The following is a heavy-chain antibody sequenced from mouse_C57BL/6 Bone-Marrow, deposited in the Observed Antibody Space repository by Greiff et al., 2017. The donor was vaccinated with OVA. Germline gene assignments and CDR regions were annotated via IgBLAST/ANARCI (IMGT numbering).Heavy chain of an antibody. CDR3: ARDGYYGSSEDWYAMDY. CDR1: GYTFTGYW. Sequence: QVQLQQSGAELMKPGASVKLSCKATGYTFTGYWIEWVKQRPGHGLEWIGEILPGSGSTNYNEKFKGKATFTADTSSNTAYMQISSLTTEDSAIYYCARDGYYGSSEDWYAMDYWGQGTSVTVSS. V-gene: IGHV1-9*01. J-gene: IGHJ4*01. CDR2: ILPGSGST. D-gene: IGHD1-1*01.